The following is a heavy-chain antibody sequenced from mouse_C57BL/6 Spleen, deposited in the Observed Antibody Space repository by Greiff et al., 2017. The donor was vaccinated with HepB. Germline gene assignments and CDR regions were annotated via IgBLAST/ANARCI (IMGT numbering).Heavy chain of an antibody. CDR2: IYPYNGVS. Sequence: VQLKESGPELVKPGASVKISCKASGYSFTGYYMHWVKQSHGNILDWIGYIYPYNGVSSYNQKFKGKATLTVDKSSSTAYMELRSLTSEDSAVYYCARGPYYYGSSPDYWGQGTTLTVSS. J-gene: IGHJ2*01. CDR3: ARGPYYYGSSPDY. D-gene: IGHD1-1*01. CDR1: GYSFTGYY. V-gene: IGHV1-31*01.